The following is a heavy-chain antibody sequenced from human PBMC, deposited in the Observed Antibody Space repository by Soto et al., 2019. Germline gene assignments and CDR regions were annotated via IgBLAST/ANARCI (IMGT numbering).Heavy chain of an antibody. CDR3: AKDDGYYYDSSRWFDP. CDR1: GFTFSSYG. J-gene: IGHJ5*02. V-gene: IGHV3-30*18. Sequence: QVQLVESGGGVVQPGRSLRLSCAASGFTFSSYGMHWVRQAPGKGLEWVAVISYDGSNKYYADSVKGRFTISRDNSKNTLYLQMNSLRAEDTAVYYCAKDDGYYYDSSRWFDPWGQGTLVTDSS. D-gene: IGHD3-22*01. CDR2: ISYDGSNK.